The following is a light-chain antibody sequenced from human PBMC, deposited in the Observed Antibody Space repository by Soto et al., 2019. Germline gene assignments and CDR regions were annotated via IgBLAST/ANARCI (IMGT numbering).Light chain of an antibody. CDR2: DVS. J-gene: IGLJ2*01. CDR1: SSDVGGYNY. Sequence: QSVLTQPASVSGSPGQSITISCTGTSSDVGGYNYVSWYQQHPGKAPKLMIYDVSNRPSGVSNRFSGSKSGNTASLTISGLQAEDEADYYCSPYTSSIVVFGGGTKVTVL. V-gene: IGLV2-14*01. CDR3: SPYTSSIVV.